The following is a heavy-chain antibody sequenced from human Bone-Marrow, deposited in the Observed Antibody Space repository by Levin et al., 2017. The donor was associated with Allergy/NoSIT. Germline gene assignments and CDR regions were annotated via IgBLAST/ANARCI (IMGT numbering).Heavy chain of an antibody. J-gene: IGHJ5*02. D-gene: IGHD3-9*01. V-gene: IGHV3-23*01. CDR2: ISGSGGST. CDR1: GFTFSSYA. Sequence: GESLKISCAASGFTFSSYAMSWVRQAPGKGLEWVSAISGSGGSTYYADSVKGRFTISRDNSKNTLYLQMNSLRAEDTAVYYCAKDLGFYDILTGYYRNPNWFDPWGQGTLVIVSS. CDR3: AKDLGFYDILTGYYRNPNWFDP.